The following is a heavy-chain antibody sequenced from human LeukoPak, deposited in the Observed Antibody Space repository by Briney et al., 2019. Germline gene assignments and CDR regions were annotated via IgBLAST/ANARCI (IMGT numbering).Heavy chain of an antibody. Sequence: SETLSLTCTVSGGSISSSSYYWGWIRQPPGKGLEWIGSIYYSGSTYYNPSLKSRVTISVDTSKNQFSLKLSSVTAADTAVYYCARAVTPRGGYFDYWGQGTLVTVSS. V-gene: IGHV4-39*07. D-gene: IGHD2-21*02. CDR3: ARAVTPRGGYFDY. CDR2: IYYSGST. CDR1: GGSISSSSYY. J-gene: IGHJ4*02.